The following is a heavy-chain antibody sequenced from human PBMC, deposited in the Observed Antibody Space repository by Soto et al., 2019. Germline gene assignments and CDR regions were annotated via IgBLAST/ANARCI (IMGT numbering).Heavy chain of an antibody. CDR3: AKASGESYPGSRVFDS. Sequence: GGSLRLSCAASGFTFSGYAMSWVRQDQGTGLEWVSVILNTGGDALYADSVEGRFTISRDNFKNTLYLQMNSLRAEDAAIYYCAKASGESYPGSRVFDSWGQGTRVTVSS. CDR2: ILNTGGDA. D-gene: IGHD3-10*01. V-gene: IGHV3-23*01. J-gene: IGHJ4*02. CDR1: GFTFSGYA.